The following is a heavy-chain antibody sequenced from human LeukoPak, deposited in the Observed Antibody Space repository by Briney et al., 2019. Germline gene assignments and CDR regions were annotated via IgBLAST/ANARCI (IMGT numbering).Heavy chain of an antibody. CDR3: ARPGEGSGYSSSRIDY. J-gene: IGHJ4*02. CDR1: GGSISSSSYY. Sequence: PSETLSLTCTVSGGSISSSSYYWGWIRQPPGKGLEWIGRIHYSGTTYYNPSLKSRVTISVDTSKNQFSLKLSSVTAADTAVYYCARPGEGSGYSSSRIDYWGQGTLVTVSS. V-gene: IGHV4-39*01. CDR2: IHYSGTT. D-gene: IGHD6-13*01.